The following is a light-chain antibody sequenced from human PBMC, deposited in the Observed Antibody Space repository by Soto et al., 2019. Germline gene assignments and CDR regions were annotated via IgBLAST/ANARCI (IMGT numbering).Light chain of an antibody. Sequence: VTLFLTQRERATLSCRASQSISSTYLAWYQQKPGQAPRLLMYGASSRATGIPDRFIGGGSGTDFTLTIIRLEPEDFTVYYCPQYGSPPVTFGERTKV. CDR3: PQYGSPPVT. CDR1: QSISSTY. J-gene: IGKJ4*02. V-gene: IGKV3-20*01. CDR2: GAS.